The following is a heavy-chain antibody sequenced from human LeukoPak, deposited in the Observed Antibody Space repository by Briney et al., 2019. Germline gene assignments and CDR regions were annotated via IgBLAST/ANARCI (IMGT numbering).Heavy chain of an antibody. J-gene: IGHJ3*02. CDR2: MNPNSGNT. CDR1: GYTFTSYD. V-gene: IGHV1-8*03. Sequence: ASVKVSCKASGYTFTSYDINWVRQATGQGLEWMGWMNPNSGNTGYAQKFQGRVTITRNTSISTAYMELSSLSSEDTAVYYCARTKVADAFDIWGQGTMVTVSS. CDR3: ARTKVADAFDI. D-gene: IGHD2-8*01.